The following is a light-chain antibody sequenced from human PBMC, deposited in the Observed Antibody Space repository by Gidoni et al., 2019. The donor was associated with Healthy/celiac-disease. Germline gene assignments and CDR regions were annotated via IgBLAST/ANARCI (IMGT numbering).Light chain of an antibody. CDR1: QGISSY. J-gene: IGKJ4*01. CDR2: AAS. CDR3: QRLNSYRLT. Sequence: DNQLTQSPSFLSASVGDRVTITCQASQGISSYLAWYQQKPGQAPKLLIYAASTLQSGVPSRISGSGCRTEFTITSSSLQPEVFASYYYQRLNSYRLTFGGGTKVEIK. V-gene: IGKV1-9*01.